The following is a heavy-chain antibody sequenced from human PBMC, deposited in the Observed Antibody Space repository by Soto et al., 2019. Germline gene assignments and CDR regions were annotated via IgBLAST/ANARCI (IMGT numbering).Heavy chain of an antibody. J-gene: IGHJ3*02. D-gene: IGHD2-21*02. CDR3: ARDPGCGGDCYDAFDI. CDR1: GFTFSSYS. CDR2: ISSSSSTI. V-gene: IGHV3-48*02. Sequence: GGSLRLSCAASGFTFSSYSMNWVRQAPGKGLEWVSYISSSSSTIYYADSVKGRFTISRDNAKNSLYLQMNSLRDEDTAVYYCARDPGCGGDCYDAFDIWGQGTMVTVS.